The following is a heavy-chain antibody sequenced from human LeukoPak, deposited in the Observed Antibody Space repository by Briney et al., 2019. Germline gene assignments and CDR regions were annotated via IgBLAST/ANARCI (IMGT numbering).Heavy chain of an antibody. V-gene: IGHV3-9*01. CDR2: ISWNSGSI. CDR1: GFTFDDYA. J-gene: IGHJ4*02. Sequence: GRSLRLSCAASGFTFDDYAMHWVRQAPGKGLEWDSGISWNSGSIGYADSVKGRFTISRDNAKNSLYLQMNSLRAEDTALYYCAKDRYSSSSRGNFDYWGQGTLVTVSS. D-gene: IGHD6-6*01. CDR3: AKDRYSSSSRGNFDY.